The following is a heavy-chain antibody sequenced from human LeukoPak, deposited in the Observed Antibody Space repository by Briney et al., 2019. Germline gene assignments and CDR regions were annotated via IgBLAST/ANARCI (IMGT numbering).Heavy chain of an antibody. CDR3: ATDLLDD. CDR1: GFTFSNAW. J-gene: IGHJ4*02. V-gene: IGHV3-15*01. CDR2: IKRTSDGGTT. Sequence: GGSLRLSCAASGFTFSNAWVSWVRQAPGEGLEWVGRIKRTSDGGTTDYAAPVKGRFTISRDDSKNMVYLQMNSLTTEDTAVYYCATDLLDDWGQGTLVTVSS.